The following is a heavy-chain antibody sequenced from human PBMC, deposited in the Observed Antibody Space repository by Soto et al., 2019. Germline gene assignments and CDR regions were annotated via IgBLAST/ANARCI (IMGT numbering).Heavy chain of an antibody. CDR3: ARHRTTGTTWVYYYGMDV. Sequence: GESLKISCKGSGYSFTSYWISWVRQMPGKGLEWMGRIDPSDSYTNYSPSFQGHVTISADKSISTAYLQWSSLKASDTAMYYCARHRTTGTTWVYYYGMDVWGQGTTVTVSS. CDR1: GYSFTSYW. J-gene: IGHJ6*02. V-gene: IGHV5-10-1*01. D-gene: IGHD1-1*01. CDR2: IDPSDSYT.